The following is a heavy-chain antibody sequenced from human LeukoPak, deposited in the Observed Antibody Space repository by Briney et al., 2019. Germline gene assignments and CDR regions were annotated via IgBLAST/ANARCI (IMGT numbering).Heavy chain of an antibody. J-gene: IGHJ4*02. Sequence: GGSLRLSCAASGFTFSSYWMSWVRQAPGKGLEWVANIKQDGSEKHYVDSVKGRFTISRDNAKNSLYLQMNSLRAEDTAVYYCARQRPAAPPDYWGQGTLVTVSS. V-gene: IGHV3-7*01. CDR3: ARQRPAAPPDY. CDR1: GFTFSSYW. D-gene: IGHD2-2*01. CDR2: IKQDGSEK.